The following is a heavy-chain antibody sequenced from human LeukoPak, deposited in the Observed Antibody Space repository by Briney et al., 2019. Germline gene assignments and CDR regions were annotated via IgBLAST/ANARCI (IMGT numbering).Heavy chain of an antibody. CDR2: ISGSGGST. J-gene: IGHJ5*02. V-gene: IGHV3-23*01. CDR3: AKGTAAGRGINWFDP. D-gene: IGHD6-13*01. Sequence: AGGSLRLSCAASGFTFSSYSMNWVRQAPGKGLEWVSAISGSGGSTYYADSVKGRFTISRDNSKNTLYLQMNSLRAEDTAVYYCAKGTAAGRGINWFDPWGQGTLVTVSS. CDR1: GFTFSSYS.